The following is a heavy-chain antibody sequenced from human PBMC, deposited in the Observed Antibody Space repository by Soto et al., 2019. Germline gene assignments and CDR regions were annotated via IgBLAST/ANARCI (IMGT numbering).Heavy chain of an antibody. CDR3: ARSDPRLNNWFDP. D-gene: IGHD5-12*01. Sequence: PSETLSLTCTVSGGSISSYYWSWIRQPAGKGPEWIGRIYSTGSTNYNPSLKSRVTMSVDTSKNQFSLKLSSVTAADTAVYYCARSDPRLNNWFDPWGQGTLVTVSS. CDR2: IYSTGST. CDR1: GGSISSYY. V-gene: IGHV4-4*07. J-gene: IGHJ5*02.